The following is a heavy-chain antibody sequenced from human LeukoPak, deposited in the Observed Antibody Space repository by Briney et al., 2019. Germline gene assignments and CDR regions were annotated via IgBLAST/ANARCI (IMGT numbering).Heavy chain of an antibody. V-gene: IGHV3-23*01. CDR3: ARELRFLEWLTPPGFDY. CDR2: ISGSDAGT. Sequence: GGSLRLSCAASGFTFNNYAMSWVRQAPGKGLEWVSAISGSDAGTYYADSVKGRFTMSRDNAKNTLFLQMNSLRAEDTAVYYCARELRFLEWLTPPGFDYWGPGTLVTVSS. CDR1: GFTFNNYA. J-gene: IGHJ4*02. D-gene: IGHD3-3*01.